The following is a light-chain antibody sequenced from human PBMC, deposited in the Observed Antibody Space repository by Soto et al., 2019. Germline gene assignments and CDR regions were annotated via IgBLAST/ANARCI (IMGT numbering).Light chain of an antibody. CDR3: QQYNSVSWT. V-gene: IGKV1-5*01. Sequence: IPTTQSPSTLSASVGDSVTIPCRASQGISPWLAWYQQKPGKALKLLIYDASSLEGGVPSRFSGSGSGTEFTLPFSGRQPDDFATYYCQQYNSVSWTFGQGAKV. CDR2: DAS. CDR1: QGISPW. J-gene: IGKJ1*01.